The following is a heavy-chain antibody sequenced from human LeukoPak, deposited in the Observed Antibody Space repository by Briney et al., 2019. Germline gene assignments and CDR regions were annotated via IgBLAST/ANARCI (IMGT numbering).Heavy chain of an antibody. Sequence: LSGGSLRLSCAASGFTFSSYWMSWVRQAPGKGLEWVANIKQDGSEKYYVDSAEGRFTISRDNAKNSLFLHMSSLRAEDTALYYCARDQSPGVRGGSQDVFDIWGQGTMVTVSS. D-gene: IGHD3-10*01. J-gene: IGHJ3*02. CDR2: IKQDGSEK. CDR1: GFTFSSYW. V-gene: IGHV3-7*01. CDR3: ARDQSPGVRGGSQDVFDI.